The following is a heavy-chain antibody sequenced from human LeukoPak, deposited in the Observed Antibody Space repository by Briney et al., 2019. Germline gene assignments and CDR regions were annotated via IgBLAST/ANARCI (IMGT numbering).Heavy chain of an antibody. CDR2: IYYSGST. CDR3: ASLRERSYYARGFDY. V-gene: IGHV4-39*01. D-gene: IGHD1-26*01. Sequence: SETLSLTCTVSGGSIRSSSYYWGWIRQPPGKGLEWIGSIYYSGSTYYNPSLKSRVTISVDTSKNQFSLKLSSVTAADTAVYYCASLRERSYYARGFDYWGQGTLVTVSS. J-gene: IGHJ4*02. CDR1: GGSIRSSSYY.